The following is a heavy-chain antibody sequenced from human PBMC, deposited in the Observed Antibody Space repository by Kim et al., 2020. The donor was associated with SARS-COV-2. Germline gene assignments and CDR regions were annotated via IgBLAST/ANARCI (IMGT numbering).Heavy chain of an antibody. V-gene: IGHV3-15*01. CDR2: TT. CDR3: TPHSGWKFDY. D-gene: IGHD6-19*01. J-gene: IGHJ4*02. Sequence: TTDYAAPVKGRFTISRNDSKNTLYLQMNSLTTEDTAVYYCTPHSGWKFDYWGQGTLVTVSS.